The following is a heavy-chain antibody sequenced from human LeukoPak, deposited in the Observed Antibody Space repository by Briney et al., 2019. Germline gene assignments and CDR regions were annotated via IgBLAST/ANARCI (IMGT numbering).Heavy chain of an antibody. CDR3: ARDSLEKGHWFDP. V-gene: IGHV3-21*01. Sequence: PGGSLRLSCATSGFTFSSYWMTWVRQAPGKGLEWVSSISSSSSYIYYADSVKGRFTISRDNAKNSLYLQMNSLRAEDTAVYYCARDSLEKGHWFDPWGQGTLVTVSS. CDR1: GFTFSSYW. CDR2: ISSSSSYI. D-gene: IGHD3-16*02. J-gene: IGHJ5*02.